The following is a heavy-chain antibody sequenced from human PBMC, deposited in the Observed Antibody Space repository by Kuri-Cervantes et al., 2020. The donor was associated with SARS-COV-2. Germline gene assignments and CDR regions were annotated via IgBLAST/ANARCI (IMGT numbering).Heavy chain of an antibody. D-gene: IGHD1-26*01. CDR3: ARVLSGSYPADY. CDR2: INPNSGGT. Sequence: ASVKVSCKTPETTLPNYDINWVRQAPGQGLEWMGWINPNSGGTNYAQKFQGRVTMTRDTSISTAYMELSRLRSDDTAVYYCARVLSGSYPADYWGQGTLVTVSS. CDR1: ETTLPNYD. J-gene: IGHJ4*02. V-gene: IGHV1-2*02.